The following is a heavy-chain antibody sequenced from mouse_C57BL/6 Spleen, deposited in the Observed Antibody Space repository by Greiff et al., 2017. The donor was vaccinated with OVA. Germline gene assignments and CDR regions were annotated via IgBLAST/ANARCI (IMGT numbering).Heavy chain of an antibody. CDR1: GYSITSGYY. CDR2: ISYDGSN. J-gene: IGHJ4*01. V-gene: IGHV3-6*01. Sequence: EVKLEESGPGLVKPSQSLSLTCSVTGYSITSGYYWNWIRQFPGNKLEWMGYISYDGSNNYNPSLKNRISITRDTSKNQFFLKLNSVTTEDTATYYCARGEAVVPYYAMDYWGQGTSVTVSS. D-gene: IGHD1-1*01. CDR3: ARGEAVVPYYAMDY.